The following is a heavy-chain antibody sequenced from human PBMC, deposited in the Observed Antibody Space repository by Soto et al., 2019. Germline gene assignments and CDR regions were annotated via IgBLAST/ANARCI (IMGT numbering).Heavy chain of an antibody. Sequence: DSVNVSCKASGYSFTSYYITWVRQAPGQGLEWLGWITADNGNTNYAQKFQGRAIMTTDTSTNTAYMELRSLRFDDTAVYYCARVVLEWLPTSGFDYWGQGSLVTVSS. CDR3: ARVVLEWLPTSGFDY. J-gene: IGHJ4*02. D-gene: IGHD3-3*01. CDR2: ITADNGNT. CDR1: GYSFTSYY. V-gene: IGHV1-18*04.